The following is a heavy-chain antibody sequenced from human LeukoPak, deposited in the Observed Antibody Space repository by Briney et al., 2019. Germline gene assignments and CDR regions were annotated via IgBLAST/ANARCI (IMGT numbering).Heavy chain of an antibody. D-gene: IGHD6-13*01. Sequence: SETLSLTCTVSGGSISSYYWSWVRQPPGKGLEWIGFVYYTGSTNYSPSLKSRVTISVDTSKNQFSLKLRSVTAADTAVYYCARISSSNWYNERGAFDVWGQGTMVTVSS. CDR3: ARISSSNWYNERGAFDV. V-gene: IGHV4-59*01. J-gene: IGHJ3*01. CDR2: VYYTGST. CDR1: GGSISSYY.